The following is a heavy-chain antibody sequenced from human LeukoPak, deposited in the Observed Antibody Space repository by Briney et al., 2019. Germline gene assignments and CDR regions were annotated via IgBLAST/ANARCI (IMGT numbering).Heavy chain of an antibody. J-gene: IGHJ4*02. CDR3: ARGYSSSWYYFDY. CDR1: GGSISSSSYY. D-gene: IGHD6-13*01. CDR2: IYYSGST. V-gene: IGHV4-39*07. Sequence: SETLSLTCTVSGGSISSSSYYWGWIRQPPGKGLEWIGSIYYSGSTYYNPSLKSRVTISVDTSKNQFSLKLSSVTAADTAVYYCARGYSSSWYYFDYWGQGTLVTVSS.